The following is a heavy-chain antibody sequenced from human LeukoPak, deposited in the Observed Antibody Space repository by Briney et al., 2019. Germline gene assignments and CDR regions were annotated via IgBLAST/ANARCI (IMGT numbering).Heavy chain of an antibody. J-gene: IGHJ4*02. CDR2: ISYDGSNK. CDR3: AKVKEIQLWSQPFDY. V-gene: IGHV3-30*18. Sequence: GGSLRLSCAASGFTFSSYGMHWVRQAPGKGLEWVAVISYDGSNKYYADSVKGRFTISRDNSKNTLYLQMNSLRPEDTAVYYCAKVKEIQLWSQPFDYWGQGTLVTGSS. CDR1: GFTFSSYG. D-gene: IGHD5-18*01.